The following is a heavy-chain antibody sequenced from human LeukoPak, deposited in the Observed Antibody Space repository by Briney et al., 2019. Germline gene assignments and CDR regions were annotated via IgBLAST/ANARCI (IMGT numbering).Heavy chain of an antibody. J-gene: IGHJ4*02. CDR3: ARDRGYYDSSGSPGGLDY. D-gene: IGHD3-22*01. CDR1: GFTFSSYE. Sequence: GGSLRLSCAASGFTFSSYEMNWVRQAPGKGLEWVSYISSSGSTIYYADSVKGRVTISRDNAKNSLYLQMNSLRAEDTAVYYCARDRGYYDSSGSPGGLDYWGQGTLVTVSS. V-gene: IGHV3-48*03. CDR2: ISSSGSTI.